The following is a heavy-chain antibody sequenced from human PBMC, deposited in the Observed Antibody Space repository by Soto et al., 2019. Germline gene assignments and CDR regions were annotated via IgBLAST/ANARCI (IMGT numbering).Heavy chain of an antibody. CDR1: GLNFSGSA. J-gene: IGHJ4*02. Sequence: EVHLEESGGGLVQIGGSLRLSCATSGLNFSGSAMHWARQASGKGLEWVGRIRSRPHNYATTYAASVEGRFTISRDDSKNTVYLQMNGLKTEDTAVYYCTTERDYWGRGTLVTVSS. V-gene: IGHV3-73*02. CDR2: IRSRPHNYAT. CDR3: TTERDY.